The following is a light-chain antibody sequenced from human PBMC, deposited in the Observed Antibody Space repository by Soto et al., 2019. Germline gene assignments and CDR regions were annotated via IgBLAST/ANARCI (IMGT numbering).Light chain of an antibody. CDR1: SSDVGGYNY. J-gene: IGLJ2*01. CDR2: EVS. V-gene: IGLV2-14*01. CDR3: SSYISSPV. Sequence: QSALTQPASVSGSPGQSITISCTGTSSDVGGYNYVSWYQQHPDKAPKLMIYEVSNRPSGVSNRFSGSKSGNTASLTISGLQAEDEADYYCSSYISSPVFGGGTKLTVL.